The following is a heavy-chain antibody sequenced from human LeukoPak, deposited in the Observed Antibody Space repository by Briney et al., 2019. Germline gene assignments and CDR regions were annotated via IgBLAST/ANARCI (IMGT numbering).Heavy chain of an antibody. CDR2: IGTASDT. CDR1: GFTFSSFD. V-gene: IGHV3-13*01. D-gene: IGHD1-1*01. Sequence: GGSLRLSCAASGFTFSSFDMHWVRQPTGQGLEWVSTIGTASDTYYPGSVEGRFTLSRDNAKNSLYLQMNSLTAGDTAVYYCARGPPRGKYYYMNVWGKGTTVTVSS. CDR3: ARGPPRGKYYYMNV. J-gene: IGHJ6*03.